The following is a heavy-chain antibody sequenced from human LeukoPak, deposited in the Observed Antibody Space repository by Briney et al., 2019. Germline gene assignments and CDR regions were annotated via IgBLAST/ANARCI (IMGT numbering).Heavy chain of an antibody. V-gene: IGHV3-23*01. CDR2: ISSNGGST. CDR3: ATRGYSSGWYQYYFDY. D-gene: IGHD6-19*01. CDR1: GFTFSSHA. Sequence: GGSLRLSCAASGFTFSSHAMSWVRQAPGKGLEWVSGISSNGGSTDYADSVKGRLTISRDNSKNTLYLQMSSLRAEDAAVYYCATRGYSSGWYQYYFDYWGQGTLVTVSS. J-gene: IGHJ4*02.